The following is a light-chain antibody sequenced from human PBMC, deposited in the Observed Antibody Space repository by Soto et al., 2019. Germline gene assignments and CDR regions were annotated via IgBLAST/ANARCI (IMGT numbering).Light chain of an antibody. CDR2: DAS. Sequence: EIVLTQSPATLSSSPGERATLSCRASQSVSSYLAWYQQKPGQAPRLLIYDASTRASGIPARFSGSGSGTDFTLTISSLEPEDFAVYYCQQRSSWPITFGQGTRLEIK. CDR3: QQRSSWPIT. CDR1: QSVSSY. J-gene: IGKJ5*01. V-gene: IGKV3-11*01.